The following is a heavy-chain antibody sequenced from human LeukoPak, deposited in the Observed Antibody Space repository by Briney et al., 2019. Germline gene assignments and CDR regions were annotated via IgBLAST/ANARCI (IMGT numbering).Heavy chain of an antibody. Sequence: PSETLSLTCTVSGGSLSRYFWTWIRQTPGKGLEWIGYIDHSGSTNYSPSLQSRVTISIDTSKNQFSLKLNSVTAADTAVYYCAREYFSANYFFYYMDVWGTGTTVTVSS. D-gene: IGHD3-3*01. CDR2: IDHSGST. V-gene: IGHV4-59*01. CDR3: AREYFSANYFFYYMDV. J-gene: IGHJ6*03. CDR1: GGSLSRYF.